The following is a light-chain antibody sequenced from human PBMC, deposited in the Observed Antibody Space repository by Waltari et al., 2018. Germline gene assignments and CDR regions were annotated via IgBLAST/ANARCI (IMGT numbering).Light chain of an antibody. J-gene: IGKJ1*01. V-gene: IGKV1-27*01. Sequence: DIQMTQSPSSLSASVGDTVAITCRATKDIGNRLAWFQQKPGKVTDLLIYGASTLQSGVPSRFSGSGSVTDFTLTISSLQPEDVATYYCQKYDTAVRTFGQGTKVEIK. CDR3: QKYDTAVRT. CDR2: GAS. CDR1: KDIGNR.